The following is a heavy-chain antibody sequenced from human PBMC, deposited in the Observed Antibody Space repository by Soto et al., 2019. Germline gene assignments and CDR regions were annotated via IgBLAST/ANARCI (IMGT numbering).Heavy chain of an antibody. J-gene: IGHJ5*02. CDR3: ATRVAIVVVVADNWFDP. CDR2: IYYSGST. D-gene: IGHD2-15*01. CDR1: GGSISSSSYY. V-gene: IGHV4-39*01. Sequence: QLQLQESGPGLVKPSETLSLTCTVSGGSISSSSYYWGWIRQPPGKGLEWIGSIYYSGSTYYNPSLKSRVTISVDTSKNQFSLKLSSVTAADTAVYYCATRVAIVVVVADNWFDPWGQGTLVTVSS.